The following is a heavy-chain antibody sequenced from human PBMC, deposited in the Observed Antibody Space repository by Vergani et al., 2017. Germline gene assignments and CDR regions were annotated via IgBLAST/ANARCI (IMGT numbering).Heavy chain of an antibody. Sequence: QVQLVQSGSELKKPGASVKVSCRTSGNTFSHYTMSWVRQAPGQGLEWMGWINTNTGNPTYAQGFMGRFVFSLDTSVTTTYLQINSLQAEDTAVYYCYVAARDPWGQGTLVTVSA. CDR2: INTNTGNP. D-gene: IGHD3-10*02. CDR1: GNTFSHYT. J-gene: IGHJ5*02. V-gene: IGHV7-4-1*02. CDR3: YVAARDP.